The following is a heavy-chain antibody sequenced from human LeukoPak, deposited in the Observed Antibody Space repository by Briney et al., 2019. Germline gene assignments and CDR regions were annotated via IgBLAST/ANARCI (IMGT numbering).Heavy chain of an antibody. CDR2: INWNGGST. J-gene: IGHJ4*02. CDR3: AKSDCGGDCHLLDY. D-gene: IGHD2-21*02. V-gene: IGHV3-20*04. CDR1: AFTFDDYG. Sequence: GGSLRLSCAASAFTFDDYGMTWVRQAPGKGLEWVSGINWNGGSTGYAVSVKGRFTISRDNSKNTLYLQMNNLRAEDTAVYYCAKSDCGGDCHLLDYWGQGTLVTVSS.